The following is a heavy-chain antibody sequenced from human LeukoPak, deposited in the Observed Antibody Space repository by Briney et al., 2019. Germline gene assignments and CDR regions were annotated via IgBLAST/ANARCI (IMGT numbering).Heavy chain of an antibody. J-gene: IGHJ4*02. CDR3: AQTLDY. CDR2: ISGTGGNT. Sequence: AGGSLRLSCAASGFTFSRHAMSWVRQAPGKGLEWVSVISGTGGNTYYADSVKGWFTISRDNSKNTLYLQMNSLRAEDTAVYFCAQTLDYWGQGILVTVSS. CDR1: GFTFSRHA. V-gene: IGHV3-23*01.